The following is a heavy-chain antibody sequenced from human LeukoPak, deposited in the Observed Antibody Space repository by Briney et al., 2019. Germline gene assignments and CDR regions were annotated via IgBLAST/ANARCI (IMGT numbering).Heavy chain of an antibody. J-gene: IGHJ4*02. V-gene: IGHV3-33*01. CDR3: ARVVGYCGGATCSFYFDY. CDR2: IWYDGSNK. CDR1: GFTFRSYG. D-gene: IGHD2-15*01. Sequence: GRSLRLSCAASGFTFRSYGMHWVHQAPGKGLEWVAIIWYDGSNKYYADSVKGRFTISRDNSKNTLYLQMGSLRAEDTAVYYCARVVGYCGGATCSFYFDYWGQGTLVTGSS.